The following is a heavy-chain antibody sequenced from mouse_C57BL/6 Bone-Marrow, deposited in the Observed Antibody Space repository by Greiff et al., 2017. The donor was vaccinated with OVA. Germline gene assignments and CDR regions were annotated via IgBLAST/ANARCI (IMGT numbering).Heavy chain of an antibody. CDR1: GYTFTSYW. V-gene: IGHV1-52*01. Sequence: VQLQQPGAELVRPGSSVKLSCKASGYTFTSYWMHWVKQRPIQGLEWIGNIDPSDSETHYNQKFKDKATLTVDKSSSTAYMQLSSLTSEDSAVYYCARTVDDAWFAYWGQGTLVTVSA. J-gene: IGHJ3*01. CDR3: ARTVDDAWFAY. CDR2: IDPSDSET.